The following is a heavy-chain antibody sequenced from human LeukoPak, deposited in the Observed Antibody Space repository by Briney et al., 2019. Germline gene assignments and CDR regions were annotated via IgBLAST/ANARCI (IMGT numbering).Heavy chain of an antibody. CDR1: GFTFSSYG. CDR2: IRYDGSNK. J-gene: IGHJ4*02. V-gene: IGHV3-30*02. CDR3: AKAAKWGYYDFWSGYRGPFDY. D-gene: IGHD3-3*01. Sequence: GGSLRLSCAASGFTFSSYGMHWVRQAPGKGLEWVAFIRYDGSNKYYADSVKGRFTISRDNSKNTLYLQMNSLRAEDTAVYYCAKAAKWGYYDFWSGYRGPFDYWGQGTLVTVSS.